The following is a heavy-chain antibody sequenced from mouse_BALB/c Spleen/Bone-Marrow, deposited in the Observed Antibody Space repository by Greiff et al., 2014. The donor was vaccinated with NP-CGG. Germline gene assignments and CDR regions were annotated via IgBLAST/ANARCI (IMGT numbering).Heavy chain of an antibody. CDR2: INPSSTYT. D-gene: IGHD1-3*01. Sequence: QVQLQQSGAELARPGASVKMSCKASGYTFTDYTMHWVKQRPGQVLEWIGSINPSSTYTNYNQKFKDKATLTADKSSITAYMQLSSLTSEDSAVYYCVRLKTNFALWGQGTLVTVSA. CDR3: VRLKTNFAL. V-gene: IGHV1-4*01. CDR1: GYTFTDYT. J-gene: IGHJ3*01.